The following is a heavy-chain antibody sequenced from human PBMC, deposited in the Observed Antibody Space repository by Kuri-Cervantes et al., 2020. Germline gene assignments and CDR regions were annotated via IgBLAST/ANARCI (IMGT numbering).Heavy chain of an antibody. J-gene: IGHJ4*02. Sequence: ASVKVSCKVSGYTITELSMHWVRQAPGKGLEWMGGFDPEDGETIYAQKFQGRVTMTEDTSTDTAYMELSSLRSEDTAVYYCARDGLPTYYYDSSGYYYFDYWGQGTLVTVSS. CDR3: ARDGLPTYYYDSSGYYYFDY. CDR1: GYTITELS. CDR2: FDPEDGET. V-gene: IGHV1-24*01. D-gene: IGHD3-22*01.